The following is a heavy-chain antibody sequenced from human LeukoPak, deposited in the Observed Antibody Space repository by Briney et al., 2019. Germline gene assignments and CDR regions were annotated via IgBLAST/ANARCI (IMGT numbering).Heavy chain of an antibody. CDR2: INYSGSI. V-gene: IGHV4-61*10. Sequence: SETLSLTCTVSGGSISSGSYYWSWIRQPAGKGLEWIAYINYSGSINYNPSLKSRVTISVDTSKNHFSLTLSSVTAADTAVYYCARFGGPHAFDIWGQGTMVTVSS. CDR3: ARFGGPHAFDI. D-gene: IGHD3-3*01. J-gene: IGHJ3*02. CDR1: GGSISSGSYY.